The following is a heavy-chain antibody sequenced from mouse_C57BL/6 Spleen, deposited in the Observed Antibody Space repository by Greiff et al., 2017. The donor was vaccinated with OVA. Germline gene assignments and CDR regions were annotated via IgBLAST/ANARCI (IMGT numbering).Heavy chain of an antibody. Sequence: QVQLQQPGAELVRPGSSVKLSCKASGYTFTSYWMHWVKQRPIQGLEWIGKIDPSDSETNYNQKFKDKATLTVDKSSSTAYMQLSSLTSEDSAVYYCARGTTVVADYWGQGTTLTVSS. D-gene: IGHD1-1*01. J-gene: IGHJ2*01. CDR3: ARGTTVVADY. CDR2: IDPSDSET. V-gene: IGHV1-52*01. CDR1: GYTFTSYW.